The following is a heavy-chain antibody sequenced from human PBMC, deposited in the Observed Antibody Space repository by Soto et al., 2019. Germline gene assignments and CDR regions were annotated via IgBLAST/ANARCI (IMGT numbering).Heavy chain of an antibody. CDR3: AKARCTTSNCYVPDY. D-gene: IGHD2-8*01. CDR2: ISGSGGSP. Sequence: GGSLRLSCAVSGFSFSTYTMSWVSRAPGKGLEWVSAISGSGGSPSYADSVQGRFTISRDNPKKTLYLQMNSLRAEDTAVYYCAKARCTTSNCYVPDYWGQGTLVTVSS. CDR1: GFSFSTYT. J-gene: IGHJ4*02. V-gene: IGHV3-23*01.